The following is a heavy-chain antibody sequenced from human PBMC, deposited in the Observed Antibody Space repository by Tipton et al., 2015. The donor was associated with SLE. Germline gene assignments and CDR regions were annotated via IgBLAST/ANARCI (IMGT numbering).Heavy chain of an antibody. Sequence: SLRLSCAASGFTFSSYGMHWVRQAPGKGLEWVAVIWYDGSNKYYADSVKGRFTISRDNSKNTLYLQMNSLRAEDTAVYYCAKAVYSSSPDLSYYYGMDVWGQGTTVTVSS. CDR2: IWYDGSNK. CDR1: GFTFSSYG. V-gene: IGHV3-33*06. D-gene: IGHD6-13*01. CDR3: AKAVYSSSPDLSYYYGMDV. J-gene: IGHJ6*02.